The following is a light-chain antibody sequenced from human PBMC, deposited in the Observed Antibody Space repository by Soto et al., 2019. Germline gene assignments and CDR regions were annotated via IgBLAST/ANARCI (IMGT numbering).Light chain of an antibody. J-gene: IGKJ5*01. V-gene: IGKV1-27*01. CDR2: AAS. CDR1: QGISND. CDR3: QKYNSVPIT. Sequence: DIQMTQSPSSLSASVGDRVTITCRASQGISNDLAWYQQKPGKVPRLLIYAASTLQSGVPSRFSGSGSGTDFALTISSLQPEDVATYYCQKYNSVPITFGQGTRLEIK.